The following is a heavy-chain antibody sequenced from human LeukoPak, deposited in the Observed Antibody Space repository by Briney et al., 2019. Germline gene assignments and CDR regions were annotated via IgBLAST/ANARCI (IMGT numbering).Heavy chain of an antibody. Sequence: GGSLRLSXAASGFTFSSYSMNWVRQAPGKGLEWVSSISSSSSYIYYADSVKGRFTISRDNAKNSLYLQMHSLRAEDTAVYYCARDRGSYFNYFDYWGQGTLVTVSS. D-gene: IGHD1-26*01. CDR3: ARDRGSYFNYFDY. CDR2: ISSSSSYI. CDR1: GFTFSSYS. J-gene: IGHJ4*02. V-gene: IGHV3-21*01.